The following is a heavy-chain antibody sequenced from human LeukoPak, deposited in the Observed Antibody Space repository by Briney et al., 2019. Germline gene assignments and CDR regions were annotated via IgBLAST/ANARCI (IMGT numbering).Heavy chain of an antibody. J-gene: IGHJ6*02. Sequence: SETLSLTRTVSGGSISSYYRSWIRQPPGKGPEWIGYIYYSGSTNYNPSLKSRVTISVDTSKNQFSLKLSSVTAAGTAVYYCARGFSVISSSLTGYYYGMDVWGQGTTVTVSS. CDR1: GGSISSYY. CDR2: IYYSGST. D-gene: IGHD6-6*01. V-gene: IGHV4-59*01. CDR3: ARGFSVISSSLTGYYYGMDV.